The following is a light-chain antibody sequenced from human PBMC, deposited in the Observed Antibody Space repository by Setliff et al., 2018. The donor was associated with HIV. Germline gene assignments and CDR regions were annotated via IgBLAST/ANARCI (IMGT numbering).Light chain of an antibody. V-gene: IGLV1-44*01. CDR2: SND. CDR3: APWDDSLNGVV. Sequence: QSVLTQPPSASGTPGQRVTISCSGSSSNIGINTVNWYQQLPGTAPKLLIYSNDQRPSGVPDRFSGSKSGTSASLAISGLQSEDEADYYCAPWDDSLNGVVFGGGTKVTVL. CDR1: SSNIGINT. J-gene: IGLJ2*01.